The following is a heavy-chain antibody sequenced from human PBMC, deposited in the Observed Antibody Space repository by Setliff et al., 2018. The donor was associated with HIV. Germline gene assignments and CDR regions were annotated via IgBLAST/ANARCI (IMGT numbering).Heavy chain of an antibody. CDR2: INHSGGT. J-gene: IGHJ4*02. CDR3: ARGKGGLVGPAEFDY. Sequence: TSETLSLTCAVSGGTFSLHYYTWIRQSPLRGLEWIGEINHSGGTRYNPSLESRVTMSLDSSRKQFSLRLISVTAADTAIYFCARGKGGLVGPAEFDYWGPGTLVTVSS. CDR1: GGTFSLHY. V-gene: IGHV4-34*08. D-gene: IGHD1-26*01.